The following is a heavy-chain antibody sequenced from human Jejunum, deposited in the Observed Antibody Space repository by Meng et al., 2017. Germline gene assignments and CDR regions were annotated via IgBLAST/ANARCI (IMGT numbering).Heavy chain of an antibody. D-gene: IGHD3-16*01. CDR1: GGSISSTNW. CDR2: VLHTGSS. J-gene: IGHJ4*02. V-gene: IGHV4-4*01. CDR3: ARRGGAYRTGHFTHFDD. Sequence: QVSCNGLVKPPGTLTLTRAVSGGSISSTNWWRWVGVPPGKGPEWIGDVLHTGSSNYSPSLRSRVLISVDKSKNQFSLNLSSVTAADTAVYFCARRGGAYRTGHFTHFDDWGQGTLVTVSS.